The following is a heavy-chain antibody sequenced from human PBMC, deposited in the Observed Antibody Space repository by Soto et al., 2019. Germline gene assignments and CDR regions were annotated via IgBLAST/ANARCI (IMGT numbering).Heavy chain of an antibody. J-gene: IGHJ5*02. CDR3: ARDRMGGSSYWFDP. V-gene: IGHV4-31*03. CDR2: IYYSGST. CDR1: GGSISSGGYY. D-gene: IGHD6-6*01. Sequence: SETLSLTCTVSGGSISSGGYYWSWIRQHPGKGLEWIGYIYYSGSTYYNPSLKSRVTISVDTSKNQFSLKLSSVTAADTAVYYCARDRMGGSSYWFDPWGQGTLVTVSS.